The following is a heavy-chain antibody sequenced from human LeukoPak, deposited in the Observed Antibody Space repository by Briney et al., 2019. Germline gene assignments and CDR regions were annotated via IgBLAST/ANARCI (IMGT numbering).Heavy chain of an antibody. CDR3: ARHGDYYGSGSRY. D-gene: IGHD3-10*01. Sequence: SETLSLTCTVSGGSISSSDSYWGWIRQPPGKGLEWIGNIYYSGSTYYNPSLKSRVTISVDTSKNQFSLKLSSVTAADTAVYYCARHGDYYGSGSRYWGQGTLVIVSS. J-gene: IGHJ4*02. CDR1: GGSISSSDSY. V-gene: IGHV4-39*01. CDR2: IYYSGST.